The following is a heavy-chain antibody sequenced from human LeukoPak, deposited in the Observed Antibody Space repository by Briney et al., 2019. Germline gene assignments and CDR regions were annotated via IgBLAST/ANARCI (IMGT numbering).Heavy chain of an antibody. J-gene: IGHJ4*02. V-gene: IGHV3-23*01. CDR2: ISGSGGST. D-gene: IGHD3-22*01. CDR1: GFTFSSYA. CDR3: AKEASWTYDSSGLFDY. Sequence: KSGGSLRLSCTASGFTFSSYAMSWVRQAPGRGLEWVSAISGSGGSTYYADSVKGRFTISRDNSKNTLYLQMNRLRAEDTAVYYCAKEASWTYDSSGLFDYWGQGTLVTVSS.